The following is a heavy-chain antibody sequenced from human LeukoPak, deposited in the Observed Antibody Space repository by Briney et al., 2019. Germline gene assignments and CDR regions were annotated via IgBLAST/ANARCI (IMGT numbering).Heavy chain of an antibody. CDR3: AKVSSIAARDY. CDR2: ISGSGGST. J-gene: IGHJ4*02. D-gene: IGHD6-6*01. Sequence: GGSLRLSCAASGFTFSSNVMIWVRQAPGKGLEWVSAISGSGGSTYYADSVKGRFTISRDNSKNTLYLQMNSLRAEDTAVYYCAKVSSIAARDYWGQGTLVTVSS. CDR1: GFTFSSNV. V-gene: IGHV3-23*01.